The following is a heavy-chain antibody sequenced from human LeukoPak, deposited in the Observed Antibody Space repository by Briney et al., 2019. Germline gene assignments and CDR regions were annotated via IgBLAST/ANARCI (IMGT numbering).Heavy chain of an antibody. CDR3: VRDNKAMAVSAAFDA. J-gene: IGHJ3*01. V-gene: IGHV6-1*01. D-gene: IGHD5-18*01. Sequence: SQTLSLTCAISGDSVSSNTATWNWIRQSPSRGLEWLGRTYYRSRWSDDYAVSVKSRIIITPDTSKNQFFLQLNSMTPEDTAVYYCVRDNKAMAVSAAFDAWGQGTMVIVSS. CDR1: GDSVSSNTAT. CDR2: TYYRSRWSD.